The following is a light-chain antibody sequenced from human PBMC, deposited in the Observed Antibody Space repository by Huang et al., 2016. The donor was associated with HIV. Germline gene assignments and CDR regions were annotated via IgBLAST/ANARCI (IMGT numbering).Light chain of an antibody. CDR2: EAS. CDR3: QKYNSAPWT. V-gene: IGKV1-27*01. Sequence: DIQMTQSPSSLSASVGDRVTITCRASQGISNFLAWYQQKPWRVPQLLISEASTLQSGVPSRFSGSGSGTDFTLTINSLQPEDVATYYCQKYNSAPWTFGQGTKVDIK. CDR1: QGISNF. J-gene: IGKJ1*01.